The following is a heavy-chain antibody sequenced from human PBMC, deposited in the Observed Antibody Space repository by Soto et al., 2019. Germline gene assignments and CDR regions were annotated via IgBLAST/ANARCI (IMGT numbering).Heavy chain of an antibody. CDR2: FDPEDGET. CDR3: ATDRGYMDSSSWYLLSRKNAFDI. Sequence: ASVKVSCKVSGYTLTELSMHWVRQAPGKGLEWMGGFDPEDGETIYAQKFQGRVTMTEDTSTDTAYMELSSLRSEDTAVYYCATDRGYMDSSSWYLLSRKNAFDIWGQGTMVTVSS. CDR1: GYTLTELS. J-gene: IGHJ3*02. V-gene: IGHV1-24*01. D-gene: IGHD6-13*01.